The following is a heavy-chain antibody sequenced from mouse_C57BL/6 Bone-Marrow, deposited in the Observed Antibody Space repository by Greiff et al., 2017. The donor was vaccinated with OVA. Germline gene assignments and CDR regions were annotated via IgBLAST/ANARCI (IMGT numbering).Heavy chain of an antibody. V-gene: IGHV2-9-1*01. CDR2: IWTGGGT. J-gene: IGHJ4*01. CDR3: ARNWGYSNFYYAMDY. CDR1: GFSLTSYA. Sequence: VHLVESGPGLVAPSQSLSITCTVSGFSLTSYAISWVRQPPGKGLEWLGVIWTGGGTNYNSALKSRLSISKDNSKSQVFLKMNSLQTDDTARYYCARNWGYSNFYYAMDYWGQGTSVTVSS. D-gene: IGHD2-5*01.